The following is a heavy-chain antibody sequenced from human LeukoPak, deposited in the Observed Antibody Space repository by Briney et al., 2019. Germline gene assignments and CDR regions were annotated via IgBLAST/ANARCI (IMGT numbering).Heavy chain of an antibody. CDR2: INNVGGNT. V-gene: IGHV3-23*01. J-gene: IGHJ3*02. CDR3: ASTGDAFDI. Sequence: GGSLRLSCAASGFTFGDYAMYWVRQAPGKGLDGVSSINNVGGNTHYADSVKGRFTISRDNAKNSLYLQMNSLRAEDTAVYYCASTGDAFDIWGQGTMVTVSS. D-gene: IGHD1-1*01. CDR1: GFTFGDYA.